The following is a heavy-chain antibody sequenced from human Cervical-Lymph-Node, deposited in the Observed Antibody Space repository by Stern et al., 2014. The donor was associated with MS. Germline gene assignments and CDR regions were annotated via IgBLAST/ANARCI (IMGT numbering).Heavy chain of an antibody. CDR3: ARGYRFFDD. J-gene: IGHJ4*02. D-gene: IGHD3-16*02. CDR2: MFRSGNT. V-gene: IGHV4-61*02. CDR1: GGSISSGSYY. Sequence: VQLVESGPGLVKPSQTLSLTCTVSGGSISSGSYYWSWIRQPAGKRLEWIGRMFRSGNTFYNPSLKSRVNISADTSKNQFSLQLTSVAAADTAVYYCARGYRFFDDWGQGTLVTVSS.